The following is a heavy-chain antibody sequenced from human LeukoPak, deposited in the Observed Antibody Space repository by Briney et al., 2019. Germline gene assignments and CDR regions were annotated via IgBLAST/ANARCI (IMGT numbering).Heavy chain of an antibody. V-gene: IGHV3-9*03. CDR2: ISWNSGSI. J-gene: IGHJ1*01. CDR1: GFTFDDYA. Sequence: GGSLRLSCAASGFTFDDYAMHLVRQAPGKGLEWVSGISWNSGSIGYADPGKGRFTISRDNAKNSLYLKMNSLRAEAMALYSCAKSDSSGYYSAEYFQHRGQGTLVTVSS. CDR3: AKSDSSGYYSAEYFQH. D-gene: IGHD3-22*01.